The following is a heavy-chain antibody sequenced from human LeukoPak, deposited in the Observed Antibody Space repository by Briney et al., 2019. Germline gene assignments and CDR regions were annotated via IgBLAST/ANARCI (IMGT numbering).Heavy chain of an antibody. D-gene: IGHD5-24*01. J-gene: IGHJ4*02. CDR3: AWELHPSILH. Sequence: SRTLSLTCTVSGGSISSCGFYWGWIRQRPGQGLELIVYIYYGGSTNYNPSLKSRVTISVDTSKNQFSLKLSSVTAADTAVYYCAWELHPSILHWGQGTLVTVSS. CDR1: GGSISSCGFY. V-gene: IGHV4-31*03. CDR2: IYYGGST.